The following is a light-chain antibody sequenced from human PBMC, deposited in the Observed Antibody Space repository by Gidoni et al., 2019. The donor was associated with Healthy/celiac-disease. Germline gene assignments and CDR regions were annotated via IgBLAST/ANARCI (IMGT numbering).Light chain of an antibody. Sequence: DIKRPQSPSPLSASVGDRVTITCQASQAISNYLNWYQQKPGKAPKLLIYDASNLETGVPSRFSGSGSGTDFTFTISSLQPEDIATYYCQQYDNIPLTFGGGTKVEIK. V-gene: IGKV1-33*01. CDR2: DAS. CDR3: QQYDNIPLT. J-gene: IGKJ4*01. CDR1: QAISNY.